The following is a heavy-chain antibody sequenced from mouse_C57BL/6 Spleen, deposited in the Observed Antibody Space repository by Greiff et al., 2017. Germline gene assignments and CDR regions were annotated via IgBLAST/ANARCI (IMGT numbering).Heavy chain of an antibody. J-gene: IGHJ1*03. D-gene: IGHD1-1*01. V-gene: IGHV2-5*01. CDR3: AKNSLYYGSSYGYFDV. CDR1: GFSLTSYG. Sequence: QVQLQQSGPGLVQPSQSLSITCTVSGFSLTSYGVHWVRQSPGKGLEWLGVIWRGGSTDYNAAFMSRLSITKDNSKSQVFFKMNSLQADDTAIYYCAKNSLYYGSSYGYFDVWGTGTTVTVSS. CDR2: IWRGGST.